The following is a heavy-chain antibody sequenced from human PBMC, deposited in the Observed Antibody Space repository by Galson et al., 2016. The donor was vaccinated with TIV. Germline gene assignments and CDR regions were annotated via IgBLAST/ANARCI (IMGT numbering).Heavy chain of an antibody. D-gene: IGHD5-18*01. Sequence: SLRLSCAASGFNVRYNYMSWVRQAPGKGLEWVSLIFSDGTSYYADSVKGRFTISRDNSKNTLYLQMDSLRAEDTAVYFCAKTTPAEIQLGYYFDVWGRGTLVTVSS. J-gene: IGHJ4*02. CDR2: IFSDGTS. V-gene: IGHV3-53*01. CDR3: AKTTPAEIQLGYYFDV. CDR1: GFNVRYNY.